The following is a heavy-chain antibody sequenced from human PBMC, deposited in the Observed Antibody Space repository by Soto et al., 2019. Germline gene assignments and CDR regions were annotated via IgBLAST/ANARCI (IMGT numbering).Heavy chain of an antibody. D-gene: IGHD3-22*01. J-gene: IGHJ4*02. CDR2: IWYDGSNK. V-gene: IGHV3-33*01. CDR3: ASDMIEMATMPLDY. CDR1: GFTFSSYG. Sequence: GGSLRLSCAASGFTFSSYGMHWVRQAPGKGLEWVAVIWYDGSNKYYADSVKGRFTSSRDNSKNTLYLQMNSLRAEDTAVYYCASDMIEMATMPLDYWGQGTLVNVSS.